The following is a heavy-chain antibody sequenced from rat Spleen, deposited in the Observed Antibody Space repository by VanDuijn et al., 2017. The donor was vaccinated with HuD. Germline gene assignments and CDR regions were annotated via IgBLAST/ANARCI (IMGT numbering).Heavy chain of an antibody. Sequence: EVQLVESGGGLVQPGRSLKLSCAASGFTLSNYGMHWIRQAPTKGLEWVASISPSGGITDYRDSVKGRFAISRDTAKSTLYLQMDSLGSEDTATYYCARQMGITPYFDYWGQGVMVTVSS. CDR1: GFTLSNYG. J-gene: IGHJ2*01. V-gene: IGHV5-19*01. D-gene: IGHD1-9*01. CDR3: ARQMGITPYFDY. CDR2: ISPSGGIT.